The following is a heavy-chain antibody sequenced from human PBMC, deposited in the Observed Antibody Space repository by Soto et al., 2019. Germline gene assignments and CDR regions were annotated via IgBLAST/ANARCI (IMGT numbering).Heavy chain of an antibody. V-gene: IGHV1-69*01. J-gene: IGHJ4*02. CDR1: GGLFSSYA. D-gene: IGHD3-22*01. CDR3: ARGGSGYVWFNEF. Sequence: QAQLVQSGAEVKKPGSSVKVSCKASGGLFSSYAIRWVRQAPGQGLEWMGGIIPVFSTAYYAQKVQGRVTITADESTNTAYMELSSLRSEDTAMYYCARGGSGYVWFNEFWGQGALVTVSS. CDR2: IIPVFSTA.